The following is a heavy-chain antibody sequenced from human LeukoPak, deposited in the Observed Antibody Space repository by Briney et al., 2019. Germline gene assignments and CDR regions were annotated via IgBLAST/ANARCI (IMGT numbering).Heavy chain of an antibody. CDR1: GFTFSNSA. D-gene: IGHD2-8*02. CDR3: PGDPFSGPYSPYWAANYFDP. V-gene: IGHV3-30*04. Sequence: PGGSLRLSCAASGFTFSNSAMHWVRQTPGKGLEWVALISDDGSEHYLAGSPKGRFTISRDNSKNTLYLQMTSLRLEHTAMYYCPGDPFSGPYSPYWAANYFDPWGQGTMVTVCS. CDR2: ISDDGSEH. J-gene: IGHJ5*02.